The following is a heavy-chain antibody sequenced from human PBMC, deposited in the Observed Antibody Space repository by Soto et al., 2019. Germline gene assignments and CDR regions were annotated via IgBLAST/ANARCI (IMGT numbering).Heavy chain of an antibody. CDR3: AKYGPLALFDF. CDR2: ISGGGNT. Sequence: PGGSLRLSCAASGYIFSNYAISWVRQAPGKGLEWVSGISGGGNTDYADSVKGRFTISRDISKSTVYPQMNSLRAEDTAVYFCAKYGPLALFDFWGQGTLVTVSS. D-gene: IGHD3-10*01. J-gene: IGHJ4*02. V-gene: IGHV3-23*01. CDR1: GYIFSNYA.